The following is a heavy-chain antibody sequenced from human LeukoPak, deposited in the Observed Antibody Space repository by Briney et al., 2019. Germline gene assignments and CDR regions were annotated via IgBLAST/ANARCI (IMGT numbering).Heavy chain of an antibody. Sequence: PGGSLRLSCVASGFTFSSYAMAWVRQAPGKGLEWVSSISGSGGATYYADSVKGRFTISRDNSKNTLYLQMNSLRAEDTAVYYCAKDRAGTTSRGFDCWGQGTPVTVSS. CDR2: ISGSGGAT. V-gene: IGHV3-23*01. J-gene: IGHJ4*02. D-gene: IGHD6-19*01. CDR3: AKDRAGTTSRGFDC. CDR1: GFTFSSYA.